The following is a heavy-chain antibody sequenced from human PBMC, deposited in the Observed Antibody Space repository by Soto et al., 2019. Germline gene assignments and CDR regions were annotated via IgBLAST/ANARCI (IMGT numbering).Heavy chain of an antibody. CDR3: AKAPPPSYYDSSGICHH. V-gene: IGHV3-23*01. D-gene: IGHD3-22*01. J-gene: IGHJ5*02. Sequence: GGSLRLSCAASGFTFSSYAMSWVRQAPGKGLEWVSAISGSGGSTYYADSVKGRFTISRDNSKNTLYLQMNSLRAEDTAVYYCAKAPPPSYYDSSGICHHWGQGTLVTVSS. CDR2: ISGSGGST. CDR1: GFTFSSYA.